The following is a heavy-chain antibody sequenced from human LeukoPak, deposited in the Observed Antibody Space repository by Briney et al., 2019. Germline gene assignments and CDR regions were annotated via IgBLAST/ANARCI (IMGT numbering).Heavy chain of an antibody. CDR3: ARDSPGIASAGTD. V-gene: IGHV4-61*02. Sequence: SETLSLTCTVSGGSISSGSYYWSWIRQPAGKGLEWIGRVYTRGSDSYNPSLKSRATMSLDTSKNQFSLKLSSVTAADTAVYYCARDSPGIASAGTDWGQGTLVTVSS. J-gene: IGHJ4*02. CDR1: GGSISSGSYY. D-gene: IGHD6-13*01. CDR2: VYTRGSD.